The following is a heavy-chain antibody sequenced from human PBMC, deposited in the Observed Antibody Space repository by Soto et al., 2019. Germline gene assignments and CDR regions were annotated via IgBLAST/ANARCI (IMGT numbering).Heavy chain of an antibody. Sequence: ASVKVSCKASGYSSSSFAIYWVRRAPGQRLEWMGWIHHNPKYSRNFQDRVTITWDTSATTAYMELSSLRSDDTAVYYCARGGTPIDYWGQGTLVTVSS. D-gene: IGHD3-16*01. CDR3: ARGGTPIDY. CDR1: GYSSSSFA. CDR2: IHHNP. V-gene: IGHV1-3*01. J-gene: IGHJ4*02.